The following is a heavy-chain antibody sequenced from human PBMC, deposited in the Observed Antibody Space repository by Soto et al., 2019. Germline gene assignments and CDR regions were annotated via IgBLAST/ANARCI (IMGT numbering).Heavy chain of an antibody. CDR1: GGTFSSYA. CDR2: IIPIFGTA. J-gene: IGHJ3*02. Sequence: SVKVSCKTSGGTFSSYAISWVRQAPGQGLGWMGGIIPIFGTANYAQKFQGRVTITADKXTSTAYMGLSSLRSEDTAVYYCARDPVGYSYGVPSRDAFDIWGQGTMVTVSS. V-gene: IGHV1-69*06. D-gene: IGHD5-18*01. CDR3: ARDPVGYSYGVPSRDAFDI.